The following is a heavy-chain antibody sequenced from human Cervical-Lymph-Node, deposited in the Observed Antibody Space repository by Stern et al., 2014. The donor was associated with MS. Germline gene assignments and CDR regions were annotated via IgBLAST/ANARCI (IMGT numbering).Heavy chain of an antibody. CDR1: GYSFTSYW. Sequence: EVQLVQSGAEVKKPGESLKISCKGSGYSFTSYWIGWVRQLPGKGLEWMGIIYPGDSDTRYSPSFQGQVTISADKSISTAYLQWSSLKASDTAMYYCARVRKAAAGHTYFDYWGQGTLVTVSS. CDR2: IYPGDSDT. V-gene: IGHV5-51*01. CDR3: ARVRKAAAGHTYFDY. D-gene: IGHD6-13*01. J-gene: IGHJ4*02.